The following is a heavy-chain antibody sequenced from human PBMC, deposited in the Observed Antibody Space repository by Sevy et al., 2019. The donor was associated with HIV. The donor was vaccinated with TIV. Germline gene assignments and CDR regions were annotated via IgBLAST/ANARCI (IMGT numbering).Heavy chain of an antibody. D-gene: IGHD2-15*01. J-gene: IGHJ5*02. CDR2: IKQDGSEK. CDR1: GFTFSSYW. CDR3: AREPYCSGGSCYSEWFDP. Sequence: GGSLRLSCAASGFTFSSYWVSWVRQAPGKGLEWVANIKQDGSEKYYVDSVKGRFTISRDNAKNSLYLQMNSLRAEDTAVYYCAREPYCSGGSCYSEWFDPWGQGTLVTVSS. V-gene: IGHV3-7*01.